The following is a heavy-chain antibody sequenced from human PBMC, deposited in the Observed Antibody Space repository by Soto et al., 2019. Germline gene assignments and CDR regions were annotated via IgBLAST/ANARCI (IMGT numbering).Heavy chain of an antibody. D-gene: IGHD6-19*01. J-gene: IGHJ4*02. CDR3: ARGRAVVVFDY. V-gene: IGHV4-59*01. CDR2: NYYSGST. CDR1: GGSISSYY. Sequence: QVQLQESGPGLVKPSETLSLTCTVSGGSISSYYWSWIRQPPGKGLEWIGYNYYSGSTNYNPSLKSRVTISVDTSKNQFSLKLSSVTAADTAVYYCARGRAVVVFDYWGQGTLVTVSS.